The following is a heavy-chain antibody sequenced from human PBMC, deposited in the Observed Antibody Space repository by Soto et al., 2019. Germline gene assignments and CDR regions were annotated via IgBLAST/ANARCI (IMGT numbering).Heavy chain of an antibody. D-gene: IGHD3-22*01. CDR1: GDSISSYY. CDR3: ALRSMAVVPEY. CDR2: LYYGRSA. Sequence: QVQLQESGPGLVKPSETLSLTCAVSGDSISSYYCMWIRQPPGKGLESIGYLYYGRSANYNPSLTXRXTXSXXTSPNQCSLTLSSMTAADTAVYYCALRSMAVVPEYWGQGTLVTVSS. V-gene: IGHV4-59*01. J-gene: IGHJ4*02.